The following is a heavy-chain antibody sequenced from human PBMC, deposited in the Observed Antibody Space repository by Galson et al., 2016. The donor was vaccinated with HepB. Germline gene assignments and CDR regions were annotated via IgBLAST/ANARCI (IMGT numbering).Heavy chain of an antibody. D-gene: IGHD1-14*01. CDR1: GFTFSHYW. CDR3: ARHVKFVGNPTNWFGP. J-gene: IGHJ5*02. Sequence: SLRLSCAAPGFTFSHYWMNWVRQAPGKGLEWVARIKEDGSEEKYVDSVKGRFTISRDNAKNLLYLQMYSLGVEDTAVYYCARHVKFVGNPTNWFGPWGQGTLVTVSS. CDR2: IKEDGSEE. V-gene: IGHV3-7*01.